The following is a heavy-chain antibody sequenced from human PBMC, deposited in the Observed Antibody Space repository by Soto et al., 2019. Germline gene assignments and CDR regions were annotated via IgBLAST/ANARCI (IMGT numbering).Heavy chain of an antibody. D-gene: IGHD6-19*01. CDR1: GFSFSTYG. Sequence: PWRSLRLSWSASGFSFSTYGMHWDRQAPGKGLERLAIIWYDGTNKCYADSVKGRFAVSRDNYKNTLYLQMNGLRAEDTAVYYCATDGPRIAVADTYPDHCGQGTLVTVSS. V-gene: IGHV3-33*01. CDR3: ATDGPRIAVADTYPDH. J-gene: IGHJ4*02. CDR2: IWYDGTNK.